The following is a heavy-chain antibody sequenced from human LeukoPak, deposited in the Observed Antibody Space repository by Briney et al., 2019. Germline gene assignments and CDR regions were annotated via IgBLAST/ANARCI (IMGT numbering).Heavy chain of an antibody. CDR3: ARASWISSADAVW. J-gene: IGHJ4*02. CDR1: GFSFRHYA. D-gene: IGHD2-2*03. CDR2: LRGDDET. V-gene: IGHV3-23*01. Sequence: GGSLRLSCAASGFSFRHYAMSWVRQAPTRGLEWVSSLRGDDETFYADSVKGRFTLSRDDSRNTVFLHLNNLRVDDTAVYYRARASWISSADAVWWGQGTLVTVSS.